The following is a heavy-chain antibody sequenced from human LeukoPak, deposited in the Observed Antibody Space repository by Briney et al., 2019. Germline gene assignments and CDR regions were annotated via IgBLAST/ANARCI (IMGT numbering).Heavy chain of an antibody. D-gene: IGHD3-16*01. V-gene: IGHV3-48*03. CDR1: GFTFSSYE. J-gene: IGHJ6*03. CDR2: ISSSGSTI. CDR3: AKSRVWSPAMAAHYYMDV. Sequence: GGSLRLSCAASGFTFSSYEMNWVRQAPGKGLEWVSYISSSGSTIYYADSVKGRFTISRDNSKNTLYLQMNSLRAEDTAVYYCAKSRVWSPAMAAHYYMDVWGKGTTVTVSS.